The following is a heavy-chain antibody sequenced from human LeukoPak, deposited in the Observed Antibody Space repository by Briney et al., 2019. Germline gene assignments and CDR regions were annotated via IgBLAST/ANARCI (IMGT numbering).Heavy chain of an antibody. CDR1: GYTFTSYY. CDR2: LNASGGST. D-gene: IGHD1-26*01. Sequence: ASVKDSCKASGYTFTSYYMHCARQAPGEGLEWRGLLNASGGSTTYAQKFQGRVTMPRDMYTSKVYMELSSLRSEDTAVYYCARENGGSSPNYDYWGQGPLVTVSS. V-gene: IGHV1-46*01. J-gene: IGHJ4*02. CDR3: ARENGGSSPNYDY.